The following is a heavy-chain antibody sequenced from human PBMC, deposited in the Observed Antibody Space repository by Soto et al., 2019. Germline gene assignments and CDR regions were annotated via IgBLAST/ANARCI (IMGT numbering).Heavy chain of an antibody. V-gene: IGHV3-23*01. Sequence: EVQLLDSGGGLVQPGGSLRLSCAASGFTFSSFAMSWVRQAPGKGLEWVSAISSGDSGGRSYYSDSVKGRFTISRDKSKDTLYLQMNSLRAEDTAVYYCAKAHYSSGWNYFDYWGQGTLVTVSS. J-gene: IGHJ4*02. CDR2: ISSGDSGGRS. D-gene: IGHD6-19*01. CDR3: AKAHYSSGWNYFDY. CDR1: GFTFSSFA.